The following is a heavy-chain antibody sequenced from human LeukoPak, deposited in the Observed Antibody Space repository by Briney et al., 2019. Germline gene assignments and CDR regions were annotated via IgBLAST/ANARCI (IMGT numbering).Heavy chain of an antibody. Sequence: SETLSLTCTVSGGSMSGYYWSWIRQPPGKGLEWVGYIYYSGSTNYNPSLKSRVTISVNTSKNQFSLKLSSVTAADTAVYYCARDRGPRYTVYGGDDWFDPWGQGTLVTVSS. D-gene: IGHD5/OR15-5a*01. CDR1: GGSMSGYY. J-gene: IGHJ5*02. V-gene: IGHV4-59*01. CDR2: IYYSGST. CDR3: ARDRGPRYTVYGGDDWFDP.